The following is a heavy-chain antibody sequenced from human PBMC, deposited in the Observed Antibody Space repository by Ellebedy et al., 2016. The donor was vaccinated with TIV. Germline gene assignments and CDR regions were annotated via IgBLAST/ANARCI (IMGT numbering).Heavy chain of an antibody. J-gene: IGHJ4*02. CDR1: GFTFSDYC. V-gene: IGHV3-11*01. Sequence: GESLKISCTASGFTFSDYCMGWVRWAPGRGLEWLSYITSSDGTKWYAASLRGRFTISRDNAKNSLYLQMNSLRAEDTAVYYCARAGDSSGYFDSWGQGTLVTVSS. CDR3: ARAGDSSGYFDS. CDR2: ITSSDGTK. D-gene: IGHD3-22*01.